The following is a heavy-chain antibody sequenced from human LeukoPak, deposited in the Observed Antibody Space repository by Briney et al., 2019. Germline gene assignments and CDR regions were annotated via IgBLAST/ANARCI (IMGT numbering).Heavy chain of an antibody. J-gene: IGHJ6*03. Sequence: GASVMVSCKASGGTFSSYAISWVRQAPGQGLEWMGGIIPIFGTANYAQKFQGRVTITTDESTSTAYMELSSLRSEDTAVYYCARVVDDYYYYMDVWGKGTTVTVSS. V-gene: IGHV1-69*05. D-gene: IGHD2-21*01. CDR2: IIPIFGTA. CDR3: ARVVDDYYYYMDV. CDR1: GGTFSSYA.